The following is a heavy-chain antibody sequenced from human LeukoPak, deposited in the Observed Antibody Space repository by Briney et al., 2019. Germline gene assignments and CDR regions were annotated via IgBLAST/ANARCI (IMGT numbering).Heavy chain of an antibody. CDR3: AREPFPLEWLSTPAFGY. Sequence: GGSLRLSCAASGFTFSSYWMHWVRQAPGKGLVWVSRINSDGSSTSYADSVKGRFTISRDNAKNTLYLQMNSLRAEDTAVYYCAREPFPLEWLSTPAFGYWGQGTLVTVSS. D-gene: IGHD3-3*01. CDR2: INSDGSST. J-gene: IGHJ4*02. V-gene: IGHV3-74*01. CDR1: GFTFSSYW.